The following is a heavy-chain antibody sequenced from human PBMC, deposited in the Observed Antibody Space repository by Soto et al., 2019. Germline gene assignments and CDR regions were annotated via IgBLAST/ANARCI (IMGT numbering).Heavy chain of an antibody. CDR2: IKQDGSEK. D-gene: IGHD1-26*01. Sequence: QPGGSLRLSCAASGFTLRSYWMSWVRQAPGKGLEWVANIKQDGSEKYYVDSVKGRFTISRDNAKNSLYLQMNSLRAEDTAVYYCARGKELLTTGGQGTLVTVSS. CDR3: ARGKELLTT. CDR1: GFTLRSYW. J-gene: IGHJ4*02. V-gene: IGHV3-7*03.